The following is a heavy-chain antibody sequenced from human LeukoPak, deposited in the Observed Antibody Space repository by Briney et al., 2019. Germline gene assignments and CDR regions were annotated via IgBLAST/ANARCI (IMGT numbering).Heavy chain of an antibody. CDR2: IRSKDYGRTT. V-gene: IGHV3-49*04. D-gene: IGHD1-26*01. CDR3: TRGGGRYEY. CDR1: GFTFGDFP. Sequence: GGSLRLSCSASGFTFGDFPMTWVRQAPGKGLEWVGYIRSKDYGRTTEYAASVKGRFTISRDDSKSIAYMQMDNVKDEDTAVYYCTRGGGRYEYWGQGILVIVSS. J-gene: IGHJ4*02.